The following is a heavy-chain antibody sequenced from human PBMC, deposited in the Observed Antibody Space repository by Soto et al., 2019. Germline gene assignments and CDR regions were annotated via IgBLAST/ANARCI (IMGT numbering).Heavy chain of an antibody. CDR1: GAPLTTVGSY. J-gene: IGHJ5*02. CDR2: MYFSGKS. D-gene: IGHD3-9*01. Sequence: PSETLSLTCTVFGAPLTTVGSYWTWIRQRPGMGLEWLGYMYFSGKSYYDPSLESRLTISGDYSKNQFSLSLSSVTAADTALYFGARQTGHPQWWYDRWGRGLQLTVS. CDR3: ARQTGHPQWWYDR. V-gene: IGHV4-31*03.